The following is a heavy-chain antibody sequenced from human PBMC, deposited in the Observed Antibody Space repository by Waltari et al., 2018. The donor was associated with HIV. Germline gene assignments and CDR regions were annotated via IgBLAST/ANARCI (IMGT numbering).Heavy chain of an antibody. CDR3: ARALRPQDVVGAGGWFDP. D-gene: IGHD1-26*01. CDR2: MFHSGRT. V-gene: IGHV4-59*01. Sequence: QVQLQESGPGLVKPSETLSLTCTVSGDSIKSYYWSWIRQPPGKGLEWVGHMFHSGRTNHNPTVGSRVTISGNTSRNQFSLKLTSVTATDTAVYYCARALRPQDVVGAGGWFDPWGQGTLVTVSS. CDR1: GDSIKSYY. J-gene: IGHJ5*02.